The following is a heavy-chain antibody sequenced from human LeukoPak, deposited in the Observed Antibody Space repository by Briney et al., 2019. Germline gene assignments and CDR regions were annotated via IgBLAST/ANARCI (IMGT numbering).Heavy chain of an antibody. CDR3: ARGPARTAEYFQH. Sequence: GASVKVSCKASGYAFTSYDINWVRQATGQGLEWLGWMNPNSGNTGYAQKFQGRVTMTRNTSISTAYMALSSLRSEDTAVYYCARGPARTAEYFQHWGQGTLVTVSS. D-gene: IGHD3/OR15-3a*01. CDR1: GYAFTSYD. V-gene: IGHV1-8*01. CDR2: MNPNSGNT. J-gene: IGHJ1*01.